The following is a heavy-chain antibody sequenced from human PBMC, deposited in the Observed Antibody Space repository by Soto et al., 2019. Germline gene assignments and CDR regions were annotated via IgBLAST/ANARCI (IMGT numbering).Heavy chain of an antibody. CDR2: IIARSATS. Sequence: GTSVKVSCTASGYTFTSYAMHWVRQAPGQRLEWMGWIIARSATSKYAQKFQGRVTITADESTSTVYMELRTLRPEDTAVYYCAREGLVLVPTTVNSDYYYYAMDVWGQGTTVTVS. CDR3: AREGLVLVPTTVNSDYYYYAMDV. D-gene: IGHD4-17*01. CDR1: GYTFTSYA. J-gene: IGHJ6*02. V-gene: IGHV1-3*01.